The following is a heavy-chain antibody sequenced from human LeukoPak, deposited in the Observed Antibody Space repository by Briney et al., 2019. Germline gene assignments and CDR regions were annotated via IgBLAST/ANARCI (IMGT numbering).Heavy chain of an antibody. CDR2: ISWDGGST. D-gene: IGHD3-10*01. CDR3: AKRLYYDLGSLDY. V-gene: IGHV3-43D*03. J-gene: IGHJ4*02. CDR1: GFTFDDYA. Sequence: PGGSLRLSCAASGFTFDDYAMHWVRQAPGKGLEWVSLISWDGGSTYYADSVKGRFTISRDNSKNTLYLQMNSLRVEDTAVYYCAKRLYYDLGSLDYWGQGTLVTVSS.